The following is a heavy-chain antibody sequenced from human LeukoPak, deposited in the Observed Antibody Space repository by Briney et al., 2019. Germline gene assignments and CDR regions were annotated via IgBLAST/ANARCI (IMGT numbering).Heavy chain of an antibody. Sequence: GGSLILSCAASGFTFSSYSMNWVRQAPGKGLEWVSYISSSSSYIYYADSLKGRFTISRDNAKNSLYLQMNSLRAEDTAVYYCARTADYGDYAYFDYWGQGTLVTVSS. V-gene: IGHV3-21*01. CDR1: GFTFSSYS. D-gene: IGHD4-17*01. CDR3: ARTADYGDYAYFDY. CDR2: ISSSSSYI. J-gene: IGHJ4*02.